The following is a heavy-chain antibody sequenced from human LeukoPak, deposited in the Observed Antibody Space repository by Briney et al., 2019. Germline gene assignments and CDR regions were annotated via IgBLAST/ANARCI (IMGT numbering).Heavy chain of an antibody. CDR2: IGVFNGNR. D-gene: IGHD1-26*01. J-gene: IGHJ4*02. CDR1: GYTFSRYG. V-gene: IGHV1-18*01. CDR3: GSDWDWHVQF. Sequence: ASVKVSCKTSGYTFSRYGFSWVRQAPGQGLEWIGWIGVFNGNRNYAKSVQGRITLTADTSTNTTYMELRSLTSDDTAVYFCGSDWDWHVQFWGRGTLITVSS.